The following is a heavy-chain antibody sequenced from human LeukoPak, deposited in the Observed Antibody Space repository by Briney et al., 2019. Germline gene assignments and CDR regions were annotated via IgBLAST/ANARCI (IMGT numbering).Heavy chain of an antibody. CDR2: IFYSGST. CDR1: GDSISSSSYY. D-gene: IGHD3-10*01. J-gene: IGHJ4*02. CDR3: ARHEYRGRGLYYFDY. Sequence: SETLSLTCTVSGDSISSSSYYWGWIRQPPGKGLEWIGSIFYSGSTYYNPSLKSRVTISVDTSKNQFSLKLSSVTATDTAVYYCARHEYRGRGLYYFDYWGQGTLVTVSS. V-gene: IGHV4-39*01.